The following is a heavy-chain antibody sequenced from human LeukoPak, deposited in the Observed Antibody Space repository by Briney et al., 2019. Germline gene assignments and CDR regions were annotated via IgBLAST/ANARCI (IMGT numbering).Heavy chain of an antibody. D-gene: IGHD6-13*01. CDR1: GFTFSSYA. J-gene: IGHJ4*01. CDR2: ISHDGSNK. CDR3: AKDDSSNWYFFDS. V-gene: IGHV3-30*18. Sequence: PGGSLRLSCAASGFTFSSYAMSWVRQAPGKGLEWVAVISHDGSNKYYGDSVKGRFTISRDNSKNTLYLQMNSLRAEDTAVYYCAKDDSSNWYFFDSWGHGTLVTVSS.